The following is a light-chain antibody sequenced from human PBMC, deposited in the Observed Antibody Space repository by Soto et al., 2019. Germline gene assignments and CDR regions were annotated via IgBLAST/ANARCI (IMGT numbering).Light chain of an antibody. J-gene: IGKJ1*01. CDR3: MQGTHWPRT. CDR2: KVS. CDR1: QSLVYTNGNTY. V-gene: IGKV2-30*01. Sequence: DVVVTQSPLSLPVTLGQPASISCRSSQSLVYTNGNTYLAWFQQRPGQSPRRLIYKVSIRDSGVPDRFSGSESGSEFTLTISRVEAEDVEVYYCMQGTHWPRTFGQGTKVEIK.